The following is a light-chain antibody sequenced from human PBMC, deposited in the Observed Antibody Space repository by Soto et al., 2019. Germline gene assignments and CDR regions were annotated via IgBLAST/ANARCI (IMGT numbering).Light chain of an antibody. V-gene: IGKV1D-13*01. CDR2: DAS. CDR1: QDISSG. CDR3: QQFNNYPLT. Sequence: AIQLTQSPSSLSASVGDRLTITCRASQDISSGLAWYQQKPGRAPKLLIYDASTLVSGVPSSFSGAGSGTAFTLSISSLQPEDVATYYCQQFNNYPLTFGGGTKVDIK. J-gene: IGKJ4*01.